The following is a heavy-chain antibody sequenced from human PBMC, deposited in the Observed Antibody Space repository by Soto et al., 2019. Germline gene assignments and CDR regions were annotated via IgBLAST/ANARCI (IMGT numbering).Heavy chain of an antibody. D-gene: IGHD2-15*01. Sequence: EVQLVESGGGLVQPGRSLRLSCAASGFRFDDYGMHWVRQVPGKGLEWVSGISYYSGSIGYADSGKGRFTISRDNDKTTLYLQMKSLRAEDTALYYCAKGMGGPANGMDVWGQGTTVTVSS. J-gene: IGHJ6*02. V-gene: IGHV3-9*01. CDR1: GFRFDDYG. CDR2: ISYYSGSI. CDR3: AKGMGGPANGMDV.